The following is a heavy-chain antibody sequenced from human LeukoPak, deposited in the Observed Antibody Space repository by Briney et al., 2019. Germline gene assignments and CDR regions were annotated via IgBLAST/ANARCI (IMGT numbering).Heavy chain of an antibody. D-gene: IGHD3-22*01. Sequence: GASVKVSCKASGYTFTNYGISWVRQAPGQGLEWMGWISAFNGNTNYAQKLQGRVTMTTDTSTSTAYMELRSLRSDDTAVYYCAREGEYDSSGFYSDYWGQGTLVTVSS. CDR2: ISAFNGNT. V-gene: IGHV1-18*01. CDR3: AREGEYDSSGFYSDY. J-gene: IGHJ4*02. CDR1: GYTFTNYG.